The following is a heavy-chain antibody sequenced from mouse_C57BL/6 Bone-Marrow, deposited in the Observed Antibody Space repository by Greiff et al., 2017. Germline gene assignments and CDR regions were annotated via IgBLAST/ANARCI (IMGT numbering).Heavy chain of an antibody. CDR3: ARTPIYCYGRGYYFDY. V-gene: IGHV1-81*01. J-gene: IGHJ2*01. CDR1: GYTFTSYG. Sequence: QVQLQQSGAELARPGASVKLSCKASGYTFTSYGISWVKQRTGQGLEWIGEIYPRSGNTYYNEKFKGKATLTADKSSSTAYMELRSLTSEDSAVSFCARTPIYCYGRGYYFDYWGQGTTLTVSS. CDR2: IYPRSGNT. D-gene: IGHD1-1*01.